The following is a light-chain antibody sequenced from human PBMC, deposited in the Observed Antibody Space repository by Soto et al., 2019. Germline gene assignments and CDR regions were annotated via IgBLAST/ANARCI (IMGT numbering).Light chain of an antibody. J-gene: IGLJ2*01. Sequence: QSVLTQPPSVSGDPGQRVTISCTGSSSNIGAGYDVHWYQQLPGTAPKLLISGNNNRPSGVPDRFSGSKSGTSASLAITGLQAEDEADYYCQSTDSSLSGVVFGGRTKVTVL. CDR2: GNN. CDR1: SSNIGAGYD. V-gene: IGLV1-40*01. CDR3: QSTDSSLSGVV.